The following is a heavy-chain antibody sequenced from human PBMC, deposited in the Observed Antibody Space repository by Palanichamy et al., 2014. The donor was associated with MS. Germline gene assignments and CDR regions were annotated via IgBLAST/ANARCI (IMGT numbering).Heavy chain of an antibody. CDR2: ITSHNGNT. D-gene: IGHD1-14*01. CDR1: GYIVSVYG. V-gene: IGHV1-18*04. J-gene: IGHJ4*02. Sequence: QVQLVQSGAEVKKPGASVKVSCKASGYIVSVYGITWVRQAPGQGLEWMGWITSHNGNTNYAQKLQGRVTMTADTSTNTAYMELTSLRSDDTAVYYCGRGMTTFDYWGQGTLVTVSS. CDR3: GRGMTTFDY.